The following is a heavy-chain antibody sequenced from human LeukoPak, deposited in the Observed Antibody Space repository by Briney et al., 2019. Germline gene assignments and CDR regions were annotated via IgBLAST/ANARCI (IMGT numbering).Heavy chain of an antibody. Sequence: SVQVSCKASGGTFSSYAISGVRQAPGQGLDWMGGIIPIFGTANYAQKFQGRVTITTDESTSTAYMELSSLRSEDTAVYYCARDRSSNLTKKYDFWSGYYRGYYYYYMDVWGKGTTVTVSS. J-gene: IGHJ6*03. V-gene: IGHV1-69*05. CDR2: IIPIFGTA. CDR1: GGTFSSYA. D-gene: IGHD3-3*01. CDR3: ARDRSSNLTKKYDFWSGYYRGYYYYYMDV.